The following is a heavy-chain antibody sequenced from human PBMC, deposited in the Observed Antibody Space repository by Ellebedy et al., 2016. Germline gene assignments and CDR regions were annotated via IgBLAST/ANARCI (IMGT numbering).Heavy chain of an antibody. Sequence: GSLRLXCTVSGGSISSSSYYWGWIRQPPGKGLEWIGSIYYSGGTYYNPSLKSRVTISVDTSKNQFSLKLSSVTAADTAVYYCASHPGIAVASFDYWGQGTLVTVSS. CDR1: GGSISSSSYY. D-gene: IGHD6-19*01. V-gene: IGHV4-39*01. CDR2: IYYSGGT. J-gene: IGHJ4*02. CDR3: ASHPGIAVASFDY.